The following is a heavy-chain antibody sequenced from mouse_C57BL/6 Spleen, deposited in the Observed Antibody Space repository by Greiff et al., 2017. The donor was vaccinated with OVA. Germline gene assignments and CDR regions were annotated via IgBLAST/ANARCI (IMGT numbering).Heavy chain of an antibody. Sequence: VQLQQSGPGLVQPSQSLSITCTVSGFSLTSYGVHWVRQSPGKGLEWLGVIWRGGSTDYNAAFMSRLSITKDNSKSQVFCKMNSLQADDTAIYYCAKKSSWGYAMDYWGQGTSVTVSS. CDR1: GFSLTSYG. CDR2: IWRGGST. CDR3: AKKSSWGYAMDY. J-gene: IGHJ4*01. V-gene: IGHV2-5*01. D-gene: IGHD4-1*01.